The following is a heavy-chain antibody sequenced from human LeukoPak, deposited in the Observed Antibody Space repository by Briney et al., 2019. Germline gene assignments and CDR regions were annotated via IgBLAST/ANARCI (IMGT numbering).Heavy chain of an antibody. V-gene: IGHV3-11*01. Sequence: PGGSLRLSCAASGFTFSDYYLSWIRQAPGKGLEWVSYISTSGNSIYYADSVKGRFTISRDNAKSSLSLQMNSLRAEDTALYYCARGHYGLDYWGQGTLVTVSS. CDR3: ARGHYGLDY. CDR2: ISTSGNSI. CDR1: GFTFSDYY. D-gene: IGHD3-10*01. J-gene: IGHJ4*02.